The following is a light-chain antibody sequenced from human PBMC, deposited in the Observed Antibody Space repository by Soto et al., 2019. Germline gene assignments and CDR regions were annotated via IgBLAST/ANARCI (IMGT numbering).Light chain of an antibody. CDR1: QRVTSNS. V-gene: IGKV3-20*01. Sequence: EIVLTQSPGTLSLSQGERATLSCRASQRVTSNSLAWFQQIPGQAPRLLIYGASNRATGIPDRFSGSGSGTDFTLTISSLQPEDVATYYCQEYNSYPVSFGQGTRLEI. CDR3: QEYNSYPVS. J-gene: IGKJ5*01. CDR2: GAS.